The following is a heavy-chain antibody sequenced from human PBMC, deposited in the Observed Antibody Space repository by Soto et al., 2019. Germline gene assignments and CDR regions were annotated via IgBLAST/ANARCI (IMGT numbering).Heavy chain of an antibody. Sequence: SQALSLTCAISGDSVSSNSAAWNWIRQSPSRGLEWLGRTYYRSKWYNDYAVSVKSRITINPDTSRNQFSLQLNSVTPEDTAVYYCARGRGIAAAENYYGMDVWGQGTTVTVSS. V-gene: IGHV6-1*01. CDR1: GDSVSSNSAA. CDR2: TYYRSKWYN. J-gene: IGHJ6*02. CDR3: ARGRGIAAAENYYGMDV. D-gene: IGHD6-13*01.